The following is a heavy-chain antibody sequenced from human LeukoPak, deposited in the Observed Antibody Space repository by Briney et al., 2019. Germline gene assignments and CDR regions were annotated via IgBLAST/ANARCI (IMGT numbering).Heavy chain of an antibody. J-gene: IGHJ4*02. V-gene: IGHV3-9*01. D-gene: IGHD3-10*01. Sequence: GRSLRLSCAASGFTFDDYAMHWVRQAPGKGLEWVSGISWNSGSIDYADSVKGRFTISRDNAKNSLYLQMNSLRAEDTALYYCAKDLGGSGSWYYFDYWGQGTLVTVSS. CDR3: AKDLGGSGSWYYFDY. CDR2: ISWNSGSI. CDR1: GFTFDDYA.